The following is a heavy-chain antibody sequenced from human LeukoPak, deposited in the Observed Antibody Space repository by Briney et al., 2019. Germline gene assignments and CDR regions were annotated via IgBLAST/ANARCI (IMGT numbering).Heavy chain of an antibody. Sequence: GASVKVSCKASGYTFTSHGISWVRQAPGQGLEWMGWISAYNGNTNYAQKLQGRVTMTTDTSTSTAYMGLRSLRSDDTAVYYCARESTPYCSSTSCYLYNWFDPWGQGTLVTVSS. D-gene: IGHD2-2*01. J-gene: IGHJ5*02. CDR1: GYTFTSHG. CDR2: ISAYNGNT. V-gene: IGHV1-18*01. CDR3: ARESTPYCSSTSCYLYNWFDP.